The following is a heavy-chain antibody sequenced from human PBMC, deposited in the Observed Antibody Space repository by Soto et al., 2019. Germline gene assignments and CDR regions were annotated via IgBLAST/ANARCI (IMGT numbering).Heavy chain of an antibody. D-gene: IGHD2-2*01. CDR2: IYYSGTT. Sequence: PSETLSLTCTVSGGSISSGGYYWSWIRQHPGKGLEWIGYIYYSGTTYYNPSLKSRVTISVDTSKNQFSLKLSSVSAADTALYYCARCSLVVVPAPGFDPWGRGTLVTVS. J-gene: IGHJ5*02. CDR3: ARCSLVVVPAPGFDP. V-gene: IGHV4-31*03. CDR1: GGSISSGGYY.